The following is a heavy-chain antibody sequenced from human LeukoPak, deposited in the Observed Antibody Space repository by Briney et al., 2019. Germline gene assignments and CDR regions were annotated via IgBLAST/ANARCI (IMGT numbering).Heavy chain of an antibody. J-gene: IGHJ4*02. V-gene: IGHV3-7*01. CDR3: ARMSGSRLPGN. CDR2: IKQDGSEK. Sequence: GGSLRLSCAASGFIFSTYWMSWVRQAPGKGLEWVANIKQDGSEKYYVDSVKGRFTISRDNGKNSLYLQMNSLRAEDTAVYYCARMSGSRLPGNWGQGTLVTVSS. D-gene: IGHD3-3*01. CDR1: GFIFSTYW.